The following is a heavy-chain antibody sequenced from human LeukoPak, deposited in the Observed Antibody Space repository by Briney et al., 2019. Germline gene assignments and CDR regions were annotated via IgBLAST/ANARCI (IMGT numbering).Heavy chain of an antibody. CDR3: AGERGGWLRFVDY. Sequence: GGSLRLSCAASGFTVSSNYMSWVRQAPGKGLEWASVIYSGGSTYYADSVKGRFTISRDNSKNTLYLQMNSLRAEDTAVYYCAGERGGWLRFVDYWGQGTLVTVSS. CDR1: GFTVSSNY. J-gene: IGHJ4*02. V-gene: IGHV3-53*01. D-gene: IGHD5-12*01. CDR2: IYSGGST.